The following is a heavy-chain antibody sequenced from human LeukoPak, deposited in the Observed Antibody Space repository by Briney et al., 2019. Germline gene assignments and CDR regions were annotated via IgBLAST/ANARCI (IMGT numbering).Heavy chain of an antibody. D-gene: IGHD2-15*01. J-gene: IGHJ4*02. Sequence: SETLSPTCAVSGGSISSSNWWSWVRQPPGQGLEWIGEIYHSGSTNYNPSLKSRVTISVDKSKNQFSLKLSSVTAADTAVYYCARASCSGGSCYDVGFDYWGQGTLVTVSS. CDR2: IYHSGST. CDR3: ARASCSGGSCYDVGFDY. V-gene: IGHV4-4*02. CDR1: GGSISSSNW.